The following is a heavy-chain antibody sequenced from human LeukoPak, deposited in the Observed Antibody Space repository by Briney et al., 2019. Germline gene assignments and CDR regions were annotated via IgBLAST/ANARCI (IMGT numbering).Heavy chain of an antibody. Sequence: SETLSLTCSVSGGSISSSTYYWGWIRQPPGKGLEWIATIYYDGTTYNSPSLESRVSTSVDTSTNRFSLKLSSVTAADTAVYYCARVVPSIGYCSDTSCPNWFDPWGQGILVTVSS. CDR3: ARVVPSIGYCSDTSCPNWFDP. D-gene: IGHD2-2*01. V-gene: IGHV4-39*07. J-gene: IGHJ5*02. CDR2: IYYDGTT. CDR1: GGSISSSTYY.